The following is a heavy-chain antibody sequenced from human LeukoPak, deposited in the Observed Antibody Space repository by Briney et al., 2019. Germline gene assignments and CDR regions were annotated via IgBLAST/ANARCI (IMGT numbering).Heavy chain of an antibody. J-gene: IGHJ4*02. Sequence: GGSLRLSCAASGFTFSSYSMNWVRQAPGKGLEWVSSIGSDSSYIYYADSVKGRFSISRDNVKNSLYLQMDNLRAEDTAVYYCARDRGYTRTNTGGYPVFDLWGQGTLVTVSS. D-gene: IGHD2-8*02. CDR2: IGSDSSYI. CDR3: ARDRGYTRTNTGGYPVFDL. CDR1: GFTFSSYS. V-gene: IGHV3-21*01.